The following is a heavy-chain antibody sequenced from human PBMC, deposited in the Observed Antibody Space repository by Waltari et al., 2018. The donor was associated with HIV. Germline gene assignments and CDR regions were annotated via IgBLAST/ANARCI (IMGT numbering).Heavy chain of an antibody. CDR3: ARGIFGGNPGY. CDR1: GGSITSYL. D-gene: IGHD2-15*01. CDR2: IHSTSST. V-gene: IGHV4-59*01. J-gene: IGHJ4*02. Sequence: QLQLRESGPGLVKPLETLALNCSVSGGSITSYLWSWYRQPPGKGLEWIGYIHSTSSTNYNPSLKSLVTISVDTSKTVFSLQFNSVTAADTAIYYCARGIFGGNPGYWGRGTLITVS.